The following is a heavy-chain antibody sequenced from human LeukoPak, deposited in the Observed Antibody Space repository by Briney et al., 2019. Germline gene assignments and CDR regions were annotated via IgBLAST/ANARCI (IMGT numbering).Heavy chain of an antibody. CDR1: GFTFSNYA. V-gene: IGHV3-30*18. CDR2: MSYDGSDK. Sequence: GGSLRLSCGASGFTFSNYAMHWVRQAPGKGLEWVAFMSYDGSDKYYADSVKGRFTISRDNSKNTLYLQMNSLRPEDTAVYYCAKDEPGTYSPSDYWGQGTLVTVSS. D-gene: IGHD3-10*01. CDR3: AKDEPGTYSPSDY. J-gene: IGHJ4*02.